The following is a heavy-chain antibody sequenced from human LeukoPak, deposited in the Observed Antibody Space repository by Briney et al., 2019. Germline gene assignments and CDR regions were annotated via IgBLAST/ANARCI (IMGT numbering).Heavy chain of an antibody. D-gene: IGHD6-19*01. V-gene: IGHV4-59*08. CDR3: AQTTGWPGFDF. J-gene: IGHJ4*02. Sequence: PSETLSLTCSASGASTSDKYWSWIRQSPERTLEWIGHIYNGRNTKYNPSLTSRVTISVDTSKNQFSLSLTSVTAADTAMYYCAQTTGWPGFDFWGPGALVTVSS. CDR1: GASTSDKY. CDR2: IYNGRNT.